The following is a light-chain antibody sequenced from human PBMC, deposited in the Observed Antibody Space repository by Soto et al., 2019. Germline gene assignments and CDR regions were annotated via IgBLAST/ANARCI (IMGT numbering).Light chain of an antibody. CDR3: QQYDGLPLT. CDR2: DAS. V-gene: IGKV1-33*01. J-gene: IGKJ4*01. CDR1: QDISDF. Sequence: DIQMTQSPSSLSASIGDRVTITCQASQDISDFLNWYQERPGKAPQLLIYDASKLETGVPSRFSGSRSGTDFTFTISSLQPEDGATYYCQQYDGLPLTFGGGTKVDI.